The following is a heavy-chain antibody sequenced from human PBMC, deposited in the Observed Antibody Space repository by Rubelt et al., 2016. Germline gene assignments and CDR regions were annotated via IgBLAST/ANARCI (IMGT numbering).Heavy chain of an antibody. CDR3: ARDRGITRTMDWFDP. Sequence: QVQLVQSGAEVKKPGASVKLSCKGFTSNHIQWVRQAPGQGLEWMGWISGYNGNTNYEQKLQGRVTLTTDTSTSTAYMELRSLRSDDTAVYYCARDRGITRTMDWFDPWGQGTLVTVSS. D-gene: IGHD1-7*01. CDR2: ISGYNGNT. CDR1: TSNH. J-gene: IGHJ5*02. V-gene: IGHV1-18*04.